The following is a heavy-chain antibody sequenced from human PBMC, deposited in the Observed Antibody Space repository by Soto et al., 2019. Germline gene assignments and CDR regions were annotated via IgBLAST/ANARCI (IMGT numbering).Heavy chain of an antibody. D-gene: IGHD2-15*01. Sequence: GGSLRLSCAASGFTFSSYAMHWVRQAPGKGLEWVAVISYDGSNKYYADSVKGRFTISRDNSKNTLYLQMNSLRAEDTAVYYCASEYPGYCSGGSCYSDGYDYWGQGALVTVSS. J-gene: IGHJ4*02. CDR1: GFTFSSYA. CDR2: ISYDGSNK. V-gene: IGHV3-30-3*01. CDR3: ASEYPGYCSGGSCYSDGYDY.